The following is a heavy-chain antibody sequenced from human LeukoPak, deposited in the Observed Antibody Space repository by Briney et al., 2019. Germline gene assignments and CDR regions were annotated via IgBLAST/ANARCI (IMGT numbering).Heavy chain of an antibody. V-gene: IGHV3-7*03. J-gene: IGHJ4*02. CDR1: GFTLSSYW. CDR3: ARQDY. CDR2: IKQDGSEK. Sequence: GRSLRPSCAASGFTLSSYWMSWVRQAPGKGLEGVANIKQDGSEKYYVDSVKGRFTISRDNAKNSLYLQMNSLRAEDTAVYYCARQDYWGQGTLVTVSS.